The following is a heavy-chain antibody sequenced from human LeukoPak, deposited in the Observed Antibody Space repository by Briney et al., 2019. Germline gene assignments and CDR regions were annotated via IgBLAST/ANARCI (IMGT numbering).Heavy chain of an antibody. CDR2: ISSSSSYI. Sequence: GGSLRLSCAASGFTFSSYAMNWVRQAPGKGLEWVLSISSSSSYIYYADSVKGRFTISRDNAKNSLYLQMNSLRAEDTAVYYCARDHPYGSGSYDFDYWGQGTLVTVSS. J-gene: IGHJ4*02. CDR1: GFTFSSYA. D-gene: IGHD3-10*01. V-gene: IGHV3-21*01. CDR3: ARDHPYGSGSYDFDY.